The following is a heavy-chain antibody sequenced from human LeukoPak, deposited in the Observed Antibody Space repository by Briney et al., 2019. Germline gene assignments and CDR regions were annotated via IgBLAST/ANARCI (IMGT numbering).Heavy chain of an antibody. CDR2: INPNSGGT. CDR1: GYTFTGYY. Sequence: ASVKVSCKASGYTFTGYYMHWVRQAPGQGLEWMGWINPNSGGTNYAQKFQGRVTMTRDTSISTAYMELSRLRSDDTAVYYCARGGYDFWSGYSVPWYWGQGTLVTVSS. J-gene: IGHJ4*02. V-gene: IGHV1-2*02. CDR3: ARGGYDFWSGYSVPWY. D-gene: IGHD3-3*01.